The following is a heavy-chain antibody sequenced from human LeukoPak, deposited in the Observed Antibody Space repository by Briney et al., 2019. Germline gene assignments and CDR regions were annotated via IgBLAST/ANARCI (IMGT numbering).Heavy chain of an antibody. CDR2: INPDSGGT. V-gene: IGHV1-2*02. CDR1: GYSFTGYY. D-gene: IGHD6-19*01. J-gene: IGHJ6*02. CDR3: VRGYDSGWPHYYYGMDV. Sequence: ASVKVSCKASGYSFTGYYIHWVRQAPGQGLEWLGWINPDSGGTNFAQKFQGRVTMTRDTSITTGFMHLSGLRSDDTAVYYFVRGYDSGWPHYYYGMDVWGQGTSVTVSS.